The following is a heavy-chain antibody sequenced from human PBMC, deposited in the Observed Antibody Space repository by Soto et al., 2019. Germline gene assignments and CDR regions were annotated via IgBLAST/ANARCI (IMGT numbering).Heavy chain of an antibody. CDR3: ARVRVRGGRNSSNNGMSV. J-gene: IGHJ6*04. D-gene: IGHD2-21*01. CDR1: GGTFSSYA. Sequence: SVKVSCKASGGTFSSYAISWVRQAPGQGLEWMGGIIPIFGTANYAQKFQGRVTITADESTSTAYMELSSLRSEDTAVYYCARVRVRGGRNSSNNGMSVRRKLPTVTISS. CDR2: IIPIFGTA. V-gene: IGHV1-69*13.